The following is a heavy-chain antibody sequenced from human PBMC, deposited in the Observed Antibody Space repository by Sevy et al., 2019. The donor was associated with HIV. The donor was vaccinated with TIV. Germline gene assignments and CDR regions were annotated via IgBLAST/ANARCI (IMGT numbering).Heavy chain of an antibody. Sequence: GGSLRLSCAASGFTFDDYAMSWVRQAPGKGLEWVSAINWKTDNVGYADSVKGRFTISRDNAKRSQYLHMNSLRPEDTALYHCARNTYYLDSTGFGAFDIWGQGIMVTVSS. V-gene: IGHV3-20*01. D-gene: IGHD3-22*01. CDR3: ARNTYYLDSTGFGAFDI. CDR1: GFTFDDYA. CDR2: INWKTDNV. J-gene: IGHJ3*02.